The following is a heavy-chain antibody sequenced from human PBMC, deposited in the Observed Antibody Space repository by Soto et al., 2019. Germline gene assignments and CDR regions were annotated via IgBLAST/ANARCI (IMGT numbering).Heavy chain of an antibody. Sequence: QVQLVESGGGVVQPGRSLRLSCVASGFTFSSYGMHWVRQAPGKGLEWVAVISYDGSNKYYADSVKGRFTISRDNSKNTVYLQMNSLRAEDTAVYSCAKDTVVRNYYYYGMDVWGQGTTVTVSS. CDR3: AKDTVVRNYYYYGMDV. D-gene: IGHD4-17*01. CDR1: GFTFSSYG. V-gene: IGHV3-30*18. CDR2: ISYDGSNK. J-gene: IGHJ6*02.